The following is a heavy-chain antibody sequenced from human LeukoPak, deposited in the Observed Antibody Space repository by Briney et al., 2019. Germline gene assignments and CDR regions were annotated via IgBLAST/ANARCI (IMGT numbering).Heavy chain of an antibody. CDR1: GFIFSDYG. D-gene: IGHD3-22*01. CDR3: AKDGVYYYDSSGYLGHFDY. CDR2: VSYEGSNQ. Sequence: GGSLRLSCAASGFIFSDYGMHWVRQAPGRGLEWVALVSYEGSNQFYAASVRGRFTISRDNSNSTLYLQMNNLRPEDTAVYYCAKDGVYYYDSSGYLGHFDYWGQGTLVTVSS. V-gene: IGHV3-30*18. J-gene: IGHJ4*02.